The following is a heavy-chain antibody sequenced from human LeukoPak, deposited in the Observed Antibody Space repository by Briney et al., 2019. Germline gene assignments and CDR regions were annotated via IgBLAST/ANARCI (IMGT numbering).Heavy chain of an antibody. V-gene: IGHV1-2*02. CDR1: GYTFTGYY. D-gene: IGHD3-22*01. CDR2: INPNSGGT. Sequence: ASVKVSCKASGYTFTGYYLHWVRQAPGQGLEWMGWINPNSGGTNYAQKFQGRVTMTRDTSFTTAYMDLSRLRSDDTAVYYCAGVTMRGHRGYYFDYWGQGTMVTVSS. CDR3: AGVTMRGHRGYYFDY. J-gene: IGHJ4*03.